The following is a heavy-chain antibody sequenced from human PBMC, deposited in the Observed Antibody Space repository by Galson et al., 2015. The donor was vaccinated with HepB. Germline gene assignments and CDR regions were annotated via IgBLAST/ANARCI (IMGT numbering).Heavy chain of an antibody. CDR1: GFTFSSYW. CDR2: IKQDRSEK. V-gene: IGHV3-7*03. Sequence: SLRLSCAASGFTFSSYWMSWVRQAPGKGLEWVANIKQDRSEKYYVDSVKGRFTISRDNAKNSLYLQMNSLRAEDTAVYYCASIVVVDYYYGMDVWGQGTTVTVSS. CDR3: ASIVVVDYYYGMDV. J-gene: IGHJ6*02. D-gene: IGHD2-2*01.